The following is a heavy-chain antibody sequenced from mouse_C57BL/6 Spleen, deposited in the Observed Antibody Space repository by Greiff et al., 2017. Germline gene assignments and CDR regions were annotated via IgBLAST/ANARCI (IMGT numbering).Heavy chain of an antibody. V-gene: IGHV6-3*01. Sequence: EVKLMESGGGLVQPGGSMKLSCVASGFTFSNYWMNWVRQSPEKGLEWVAQIRFNSDNYATHYAESVKGRFTISRDDSKSSVYLQLNNLRAEDTGIYSCTEGCITTVVAFDYWGQGTTLTVSS. D-gene: IGHD1-1*01. CDR3: TEGCITTVVAFDY. CDR1: GFTFSNYW. J-gene: IGHJ2*01. CDR2: IRFNSDNYAT.